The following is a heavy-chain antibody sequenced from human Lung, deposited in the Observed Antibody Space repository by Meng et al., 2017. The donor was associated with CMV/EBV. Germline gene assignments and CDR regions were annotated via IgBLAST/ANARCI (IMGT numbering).Heavy chain of an antibody. CDR1: GFTVTGHY. V-gene: IGHV3-11*01. J-gene: IGHJ6*02. D-gene: IGHD2-8*02. CDR2: ISNGGPTI. Sequence: GGSLRLSCADSGFTVTGHYMNWFRQAPGKGLEWVSYISNGGPTIYYADSVKGRFTISRDNAKNSLYLQMDSLKAEDTAVYYCGVTDGRGMDVWGQGTTVTVSS. CDR3: GVTDGRGMDV.